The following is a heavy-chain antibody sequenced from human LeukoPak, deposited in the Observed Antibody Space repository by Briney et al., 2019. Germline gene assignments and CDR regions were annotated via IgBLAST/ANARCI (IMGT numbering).Heavy chain of an antibody. Sequence: SQTLSLTCTVSGGSISSGGHYWSWIRQPAGKGLEYLGRISSTRSTNYNPSLRSRVTISADTSKNHFSLKLTSVTAADTAVYYCARERVELWCSSTSCDKGNAFDIWGQGTMVTVSS. D-gene: IGHD2-2*02. CDR2: ISSTRST. V-gene: IGHV4-61*02. J-gene: IGHJ3*02. CDR3: ARERVELWCSSTSCDKGNAFDI. CDR1: GGSISSGGHY.